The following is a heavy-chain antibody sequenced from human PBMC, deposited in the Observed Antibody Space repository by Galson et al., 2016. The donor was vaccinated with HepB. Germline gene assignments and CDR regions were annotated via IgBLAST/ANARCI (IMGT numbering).Heavy chain of an antibody. CDR2: IYTSGST. J-gene: IGHJ6*03. Sequence: TLSLTCTVSGDSINNGAYYWNWIRQPAGKGLEWIGRIYTSGSTNYNPSLKSRVTISVDTSKNQFSLKLSSVTAADTAVYYCARDVGWHFYMGVWGKGTTVTVSS. CDR3: ARDVGWHFYMGV. D-gene: IGHD2-15*01. V-gene: IGHV4-61*02. CDR1: GDSINNGAYY.